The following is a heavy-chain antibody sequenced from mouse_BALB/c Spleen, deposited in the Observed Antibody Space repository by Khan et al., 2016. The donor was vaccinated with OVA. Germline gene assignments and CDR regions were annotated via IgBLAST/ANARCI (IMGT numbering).Heavy chain of an antibody. V-gene: IGHV6-6*02. CDR1: GFTFSNYW. CDR3: AIGYDWYFDV. CDR2: ISLKSNNYVK. D-gene: IGHD2-2*01. J-gene: IGHJ1*01. Sequence: EVKLEESGGGLVQPGGSMKLSCVASGFTFSNYWMNWVRQSPEKGLEWVAEISLKSNNYVKHYAESVKGRFSITRDDSKSSVYLQMTNLIAEDTGICYCAIGYDWYFDVWGSGTTVTVSS.